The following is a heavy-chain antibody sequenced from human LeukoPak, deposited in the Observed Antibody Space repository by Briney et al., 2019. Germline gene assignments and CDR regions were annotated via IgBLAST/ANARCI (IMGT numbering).Heavy chain of an antibody. CDR2: ISYDGSNK. Sequence: GGSLRLSCAASGFTFSSYAMHWVRQAPGKGLEWVAVISYDGSNKYYADSVKGRFTISRDNSKNTLYLQMNSLRAEDTAVYYCAREGDIVVVVAATPGYFDYWGQGTLVTVSS. CDR1: GFTFSSYA. J-gene: IGHJ4*02. D-gene: IGHD2-15*01. V-gene: IGHV3-30-3*01. CDR3: AREGDIVVVVAATPGYFDY.